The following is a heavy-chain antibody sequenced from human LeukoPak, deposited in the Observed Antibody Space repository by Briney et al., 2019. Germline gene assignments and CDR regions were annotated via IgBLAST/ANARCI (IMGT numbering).Heavy chain of an antibody. CDR3: ARDSNGPAL. D-gene: IGHD2-8*01. CDR1: EFILSSYA. CDR2: ISGNGAHP. V-gene: IGHV3-23*01. J-gene: IGHJ4*02. Sequence: GESLRLSCEASEFILSSYAMSWVRQAPGKGLEWVSSISGNGAHPYYADSVRGRFTISRDFSRNAVYLQMNSPRADDTAVYYCARDSNGPALWGQGTPVTVSS.